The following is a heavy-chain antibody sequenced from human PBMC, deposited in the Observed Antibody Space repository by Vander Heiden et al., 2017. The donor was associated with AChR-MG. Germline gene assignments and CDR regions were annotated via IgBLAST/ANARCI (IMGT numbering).Heavy chain of an antibody. CDR2: ISYDGSNK. J-gene: IGHJ4*02. D-gene: IGHD3-22*01. Sequence: QVPLVESGGGVGQPGRSLRLTWAACGFAFSSYGLHWVRQAPGKGLGWVAVISYDGSNKYYADSVKGRFTISRDNSKNTLYLQMNSLRAEDTAVYYCAKDPGPTYYYDSSGYYYVVWGQGTLVTVSS. CDR3: AKDPGPTYYYDSSGYYYVV. CDR1: GFAFSSYG. V-gene: IGHV3-30*18.